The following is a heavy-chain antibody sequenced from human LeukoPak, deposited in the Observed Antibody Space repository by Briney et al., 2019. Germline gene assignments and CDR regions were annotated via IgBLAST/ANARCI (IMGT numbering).Heavy chain of an antibody. CDR3: TTDPFYDSSGYVDY. J-gene: IGHJ4*02. CDR1: GGTFSRYA. Sequence: SVKVSCKASGGTFSRYAISWVRQAPGQGLEWMGGITPMFGTANYAQKFQGRVTITAHESPSTAYMELSSLRSEDTAVYYCTTDPFYDSSGYVDYWGQGTLVTVSS. D-gene: IGHD3-22*01. V-gene: IGHV1-69*13. CDR2: ITPMFGTA.